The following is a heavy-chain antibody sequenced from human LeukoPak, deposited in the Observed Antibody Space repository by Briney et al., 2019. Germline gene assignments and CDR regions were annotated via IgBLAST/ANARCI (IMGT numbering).Heavy chain of an antibody. CDR3: TRDRGAYNLYDY. CDR2: IRSKAYGETA. D-gene: IGHD1-1*01. J-gene: IGHJ4*02. Sequence: TGGSLRLSCTASGFTFGDYARSWIDQAPGKELEWVGFIRSKAYGETADYAASVKGRFTISRDDSKAIAYLQMNSLKTEDTAVYHCTRDRGAYNLYDYWGQGTLVTVSS. CDR1: GFTFGDYA. V-gene: IGHV3-49*03.